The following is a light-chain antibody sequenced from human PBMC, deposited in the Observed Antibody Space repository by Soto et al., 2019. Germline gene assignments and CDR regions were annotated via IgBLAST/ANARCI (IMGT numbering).Light chain of an antibody. CDR3: LLYCGGYVV. J-gene: IGLJ2*01. CDR2: STD. Sequence: QAVVTQEPSLTVSPGGTVTLTCASSTGAVNSCYYPNWVQQKPGQTPRALIYSTDNQHSWTPARFSGSLLRGKAALTLSGAQPEDEDEYYCLLYCGGYVVFGGGTQLTVL. CDR1: TGAVNSCYY. V-gene: IGLV7-43*01.